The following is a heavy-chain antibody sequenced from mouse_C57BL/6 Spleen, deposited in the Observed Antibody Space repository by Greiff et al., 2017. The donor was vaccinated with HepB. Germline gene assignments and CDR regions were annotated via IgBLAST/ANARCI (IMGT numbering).Heavy chain of an antibody. J-gene: IGHJ3*01. V-gene: IGHV1-50*01. CDR1: GYTFTSYW. CDR3: AREGPTWFAY. CDR2: IDPSDSYT. Sequence: QVQLQQSGAELVKPGASVKLSCKASGYTFTSYWMQWVKQRPGQGLEWIGEIDPSDSYTNYNQKFKGKATLTVDTSSSTAYMQLSSLTSEDSAVYYCAREGPTWFAYWGQGTLVTVSA.